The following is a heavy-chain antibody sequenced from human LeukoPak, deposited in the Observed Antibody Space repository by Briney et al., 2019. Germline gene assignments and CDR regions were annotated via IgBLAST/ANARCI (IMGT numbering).Heavy chain of an antibody. V-gene: IGHV4-34*01. CDR2: INHSGGT. CDR1: GGSFSGYY. D-gene: IGHD3-10*01. CDR3: ARVGYYYGSGSYYFDY. Sequence: SETLSLTCAVYGGSFSGYYWSWIRQPPGKGLEWIGEINHSGGTNYNPSLKSRVTISVDTSKNQFSLKLSSVTAADTAVYYCARVGYYYGSGSYYFDYWGQGTLVTVSS. J-gene: IGHJ4*02.